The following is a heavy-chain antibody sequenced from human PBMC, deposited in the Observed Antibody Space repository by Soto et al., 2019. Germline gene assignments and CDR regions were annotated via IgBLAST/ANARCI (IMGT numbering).Heavy chain of an antibody. CDR3: ARLNYDSGSYSFDY. CDR1: GFTFSDNS. Sequence: EVQLVESGGGLVKPGGSLRLSCAASGFTFSDNSMNCVRQAPGKGLAWVSSVSASSTYIYYADSVKGRFTIYRDNAQNSVYLQMSSLSAEDTAVYYCARLNYDSGSYSFDYWGQGTLVIVSS. V-gene: IGHV3-21*01. CDR2: VSASSTYI. D-gene: IGHD3-10*01. J-gene: IGHJ4*02.